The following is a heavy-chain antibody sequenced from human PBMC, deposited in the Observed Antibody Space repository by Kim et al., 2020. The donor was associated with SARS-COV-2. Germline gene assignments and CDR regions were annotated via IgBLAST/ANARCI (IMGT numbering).Heavy chain of an antibody. CDR1: GHTFRTFA. CDR2: IYGGNGRT. D-gene: IGHD3-3*01. J-gene: IGHJ4*02. CDR3: ARDSPDDDFWSGLEY. V-gene: IGHV1-3*01. Sequence: ASVKVSCKASGHTFRTFAIHWVRQAPGQRLEWVGWIYGGNGRTKYSQTFQGRVTMTSDTSATTVYMELSSLSSEDSALYYCARDSPDDDFWSGLEYWGQGTLVTVSS.